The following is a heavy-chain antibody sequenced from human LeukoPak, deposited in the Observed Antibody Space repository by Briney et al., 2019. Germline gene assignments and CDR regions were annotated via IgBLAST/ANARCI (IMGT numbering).Heavy chain of an antibody. V-gene: IGHV3-53*01. D-gene: IGHD6-19*01. CDR3: AKVKENSDWPHYYFDY. CDR2: TRSGSTT. CDR1: GFIVSSNY. Sequence: GGSLRLSCAASGFIVSSNYMSWVRQAPGKGLEWVSSVTRSGSTTYYADSVKGRFTISRDNSKNTLYLLLNSLRAEDTAVYSCAKVKENSDWPHYYFDYWGQGTLVTVSS. J-gene: IGHJ4*02.